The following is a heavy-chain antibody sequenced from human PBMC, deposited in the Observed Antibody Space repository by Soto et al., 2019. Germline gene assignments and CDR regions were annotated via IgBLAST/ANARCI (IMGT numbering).Heavy chain of an antibody. CDR2: ISYEGINT. V-gene: IGHV3-30-3*01. J-gene: IGHJ6*04. Sequence: VGSLILSCFSSVFTCYTCCMHLFLQAPVNWLQWVALISYEGINTYYADSLRGRFTISRDNSKNALYLQMNTMRPEDTGVYYCARVTHGNKIHYFSGLEFCGKGNSVNVS. CDR1: VFTCYTCC. CDR3: ARVTHGNKIHYFSGLEF. D-gene: IGHD1-1*01.